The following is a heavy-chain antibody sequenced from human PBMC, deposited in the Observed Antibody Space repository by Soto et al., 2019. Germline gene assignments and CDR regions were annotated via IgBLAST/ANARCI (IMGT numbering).Heavy chain of an antibody. Sequence: SVKVSSKASGYTFTSYYLHWVREATGQGLEWMGRIIPILGIANYTQKFQGRVTITADKSTSTAYMELSSLRSEDTAVYYCARDVVVAASYYYYYYGMDVWGQGTTVTVSS. D-gene: IGHD2-15*01. CDR2: IIPILGIA. J-gene: IGHJ6*02. CDR3: ARDVVVAASYYYYYYGMDV. V-gene: IGHV1-69*04. CDR1: GYTFTSYY.